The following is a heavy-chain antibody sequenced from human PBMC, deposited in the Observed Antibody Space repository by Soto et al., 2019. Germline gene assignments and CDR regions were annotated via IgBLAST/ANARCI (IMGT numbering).Heavy chain of an antibody. CDR1: GFSVSSTY. CDR3: ATDGRPPWEFYDSTVY. J-gene: IGHJ4*02. Sequence: EVQLVESGGELVQRGGSLRLSCAASGFSVSSTYMLWVRQTPGQGLELVSLIDSSGNTYYTAYVSGRFVIARDNSTNTVDHQINTLRADHTAIYYCATDGRPPWEFYDSTVYWGQGTLVTVSS. CDR2: IDSSGNT. V-gene: IGHV3-66*01. D-gene: IGHD3-22*01.